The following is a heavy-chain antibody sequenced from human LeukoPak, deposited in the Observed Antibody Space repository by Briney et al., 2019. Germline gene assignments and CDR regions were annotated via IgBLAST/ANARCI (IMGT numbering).Heavy chain of an antibody. CDR3: ARGHWEWYYFDS. CDR1: SGSISGGGYY. V-gene: IGHV4-31*03. CDR2: IYYRGST. J-gene: IGHJ4*02. D-gene: IGHD2-8*01. Sequence: SETLSLTCTVSSGSISGGGYYWNWIRQHPGKGLEWIGYIYYRGSTYYNPSLKSRVTISVDTSKNQFSLKLSSVTAADTAVYYCARGHWEWYYFDSWGQGTLVTVSS.